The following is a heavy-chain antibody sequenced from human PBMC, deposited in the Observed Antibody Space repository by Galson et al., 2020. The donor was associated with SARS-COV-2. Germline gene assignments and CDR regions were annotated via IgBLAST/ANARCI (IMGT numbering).Heavy chain of an antibody. D-gene: IGHD6-13*01. V-gene: IGHV4-34*01. CDR1: GGSFSGYY. CDR2: INHSGST. Sequence: SEPMSLTCAVYGGSFSGYYWSWIRQPPGKGLEWIGEINHSGSTNYNPSLKSRVTISVDTSKNQFSLKLTSVTAADTAMYFCARGKTYSSSLFPNYYFDYWGQGSLVTVSS. J-gene: IGHJ4*02. CDR3: ARGKTYSSSLFPNYYFDY.